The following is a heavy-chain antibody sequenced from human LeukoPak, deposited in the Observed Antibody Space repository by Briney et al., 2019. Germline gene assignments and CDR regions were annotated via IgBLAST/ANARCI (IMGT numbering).Heavy chain of an antibody. CDR3: ARVTTSGSYKFDY. CDR1: GFTVSSNY. CDR2: IYTSGST. V-gene: IGHV3-53*01. J-gene: IGHJ4*02. Sequence: PGGSLRLSCAASGFTVSSNYISWDRQAPGKGLEWVSLIYTSGSTYYADSVKGRFTISRDNSKNTLYLQMNSLRAEDTAVYYCARVTTSGSYKFDYWGQGTLVTVSS. D-gene: IGHD3-10*01.